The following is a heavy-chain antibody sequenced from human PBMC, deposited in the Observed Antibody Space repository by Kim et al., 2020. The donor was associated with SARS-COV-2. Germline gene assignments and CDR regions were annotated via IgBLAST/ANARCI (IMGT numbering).Heavy chain of an antibody. V-gene: IGHV3-23*01. J-gene: IGHJ6*02. CDR3: AKDQKDFFYGMAL. Sequence: HYADAVQGRFIISRDNSKNTLYLEMNGLRGEDTAVYFCAKDQKDFFYGMALWGQGTLVTVSS. D-gene: IGHD3-3*01.